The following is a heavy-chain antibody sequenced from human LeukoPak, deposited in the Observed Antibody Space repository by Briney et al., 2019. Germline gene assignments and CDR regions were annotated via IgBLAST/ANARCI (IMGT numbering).Heavy chain of an antibody. Sequence: PSETLSLTCTVSCGSISSSTYYWGWIRQPPGKGLEWIGSISHTGTTYYKPSLKSRVTISVDTSKNQFSLNLSSVTAADTAVYYCPRQKGGVAGLKYYFDYWGQGTLVTVSS. J-gene: IGHJ4*02. CDR2: ISHTGTT. CDR3: PRQKGGVAGLKYYFDY. V-gene: IGHV4-39*01. CDR1: CGSISSSTYY. D-gene: IGHD6-19*01.